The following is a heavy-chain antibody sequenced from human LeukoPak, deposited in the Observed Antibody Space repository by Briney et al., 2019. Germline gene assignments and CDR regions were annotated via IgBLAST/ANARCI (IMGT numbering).Heavy chain of an antibody. CDR1: GFTFSNYA. Sequence: GGSLRLSCAASGFTFSNYAMSWVRQAPGKGLEWVSAISGSGGSKYYADSVKGRFTISRDNSKNTFYLQMNGLRAEDTAVYYCAKDDDDFWSGYYPFDYWGQGTLVTVSS. J-gene: IGHJ4*02. V-gene: IGHV3-23*01. D-gene: IGHD3-3*01. CDR2: ISGSGGSK. CDR3: AKDDDDFWSGYYPFDY.